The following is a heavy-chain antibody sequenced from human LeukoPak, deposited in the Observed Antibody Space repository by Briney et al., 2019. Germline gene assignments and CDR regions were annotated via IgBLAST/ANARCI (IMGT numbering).Heavy chain of an antibody. CDR2: IYYSGST. CDR1: GGSISSSSYY. D-gene: IGHD7-27*01. J-gene: IGHJ6*02. Sequence: SETLSLTCTVSGGSISSSSYYWGWIRQPPGKGLEWIGSIYYSGSTYYNPSLKSRVTISVDTSKNQFSLKLSSVTAADTAVYYRARHNWGPRGMDVWGQGTTVTVSS. V-gene: IGHV4-39*01. CDR3: ARHNWGPRGMDV.